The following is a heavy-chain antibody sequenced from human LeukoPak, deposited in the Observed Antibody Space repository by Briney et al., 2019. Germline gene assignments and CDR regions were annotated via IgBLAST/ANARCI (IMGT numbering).Heavy chain of an antibody. Sequence: SETLSLTCTVSGGSISSYYWSWIRQPPGKGLEWIGYIYYSGSTNYNPSLKSRVTISVDTSKNQFSLKLSSVTAADTAVYYCAREGDYGVEDTWGQGTMVTVSS. V-gene: IGHV4-59*01. CDR3: AREGDYGVEDT. D-gene: IGHD4-17*01. CDR2: IYYSGST. J-gene: IGHJ3*02. CDR1: GGSISSYY.